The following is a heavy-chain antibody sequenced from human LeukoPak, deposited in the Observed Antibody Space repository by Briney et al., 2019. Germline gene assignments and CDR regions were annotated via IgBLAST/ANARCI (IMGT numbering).Heavy chain of an antibody. CDR2: INHSGST. V-gene: IGHV4-34*01. D-gene: IGHD4-23*01. CDR3: ARGPWTNDYGGSFAY. J-gene: IGHJ4*02. Sequence: SETLSPTCAVYGGSFSGYYWSWIRQPPGKGLEWIGEINHSGSTNYNPSLKSRVTISVDTSKNQFSLKLSSVAAADTAVYYCARGPWTNDYGGSFAYWGQGTLVTVSS. CDR1: GGSFSGYY.